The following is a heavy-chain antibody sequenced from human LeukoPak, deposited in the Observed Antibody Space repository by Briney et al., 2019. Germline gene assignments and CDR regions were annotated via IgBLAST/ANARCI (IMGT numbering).Heavy chain of an antibody. CDR2: ISSGGTYV. CDR1: GFTFKTYS. V-gene: IGHV3-21*01. J-gene: IGHJ4*02. CDR3: ARDPGYSNSPYYLDY. Sequence: GGALRLSCVVSGFTFKTYSMNWVRQAPGKGLEWVSSISSGGTYVDYADSVKGRFTISRDNAKNSLYLQMNSLRAEDTAVFYCARDPGYSNSPYYLDYWGQGTLVTVSS. D-gene: IGHD5-12*01.